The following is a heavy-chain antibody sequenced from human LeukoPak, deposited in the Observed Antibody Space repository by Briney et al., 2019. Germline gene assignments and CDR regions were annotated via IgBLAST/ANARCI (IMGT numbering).Heavy chain of an antibody. D-gene: IGHD4-17*01. V-gene: IGHV4-34*01. CDR2: INHSGST. J-gene: IGHJ6*02. CDR3: ARGPVRSHDYGDKVSDYYYGMDV. Sequence: KASETLSLTCAVYGGSFSGYYWSWIRQPPGKGLEWIGEINHSGSTNYNPSLKSRVTISVDTSKNQFSLKLSSVTAADTAVYYCARGPVRSHDYGDKVSDYYYGMDVWGQGTTVTVSS. CDR1: GGSFSGYY.